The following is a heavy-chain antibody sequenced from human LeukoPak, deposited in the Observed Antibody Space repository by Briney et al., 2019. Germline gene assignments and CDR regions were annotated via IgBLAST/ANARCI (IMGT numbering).Heavy chain of an antibody. D-gene: IGHD6-19*01. CDR2: IYHTGNT. V-gene: IGHV4-38-2*01. J-gene: IGHJ5*02. CDR3: ARSYSGWQGYNNWFDP. CDR1: DYSISSDSY. Sequence: PSETLSLTCAVSDYSISSDSYWGWLRKPPGKGLEWIGDIYHTGNTYYNPSLRSRVTISVDTSKNQFSLKVRSVTAADTAVYYCARSYSGWQGYNNWFDPWGQGTLVSVSS.